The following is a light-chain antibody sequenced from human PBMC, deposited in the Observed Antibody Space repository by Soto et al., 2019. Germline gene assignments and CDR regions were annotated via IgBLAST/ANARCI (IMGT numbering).Light chain of an antibody. V-gene: IGLV2-14*03. CDR1: NSDVGAYKP. CDR2: DVS. CDR3: SSSTTRGTRV. Sequence: QSVLTQPASVSGSPGQSITISCTGTNSDVGAYKPVSWYQHHPGKAPKLMIYDVSYRPSGVSNRFSGSQSGNTASLTISGLQPEVESDYYCSSSTTRGTRVFGTGTRSPS. J-gene: IGLJ1*01.